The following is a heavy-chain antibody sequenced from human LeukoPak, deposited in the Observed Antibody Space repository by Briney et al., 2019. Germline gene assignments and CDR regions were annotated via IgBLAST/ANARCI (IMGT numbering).Heavy chain of an antibody. D-gene: IGHD3-9*01. V-gene: IGHV5-10-1*01. CDR2: IDPSDSYT. J-gene: IGHJ3*02. Sequence: GASLKISCKGSGYSFTSYWISWVRQMPGKGLEWMGRIDPSDSYTNYSPSFQGHVTISADKSISTAYLQWSSLKASDTAMYYCASDWSYAFDIWGQGTMVTVSS. CDR3: ASDWSYAFDI. CDR1: GYSFTSYW.